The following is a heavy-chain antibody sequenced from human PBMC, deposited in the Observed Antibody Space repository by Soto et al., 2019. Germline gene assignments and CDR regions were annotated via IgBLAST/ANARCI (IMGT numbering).Heavy chain of an antibody. J-gene: IGHJ5*02. V-gene: IGHV4-30-4*01. CDR2: IYYSGST. D-gene: IGHD2-15*01. CDR1: GGSISSGDYY. CDR3: ARGLDCSGGSCYKNWFDP. Sequence: SETLSLTCTVSGGSISSGDYYWSWIRQPPGKGLEWIGYIYYSGSTYYNPSLKSRVTISVDTSKNQFSLKLSSVTAADTAVYYCARGLDCSGGSCYKNWFDPWGQGTPVTVSS.